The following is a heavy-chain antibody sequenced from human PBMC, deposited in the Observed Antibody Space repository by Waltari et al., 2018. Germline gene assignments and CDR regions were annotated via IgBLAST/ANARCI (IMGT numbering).Heavy chain of an antibody. CDR3: ARVRYYDFWSGYYPYGMDV. CDR1: GGSFSGYY. J-gene: IGHJ6*02. CDR2: INHRGST. Sequence: QVQLQQWGAGLLKPSETLSLTCAVYGGSFSGYYWSWIRQPPGKGLEWIGEINHRGSTNHNPSLKSLVTISVDTSKNQFSLKLSSVTAADTAVYYCARVRYYDFWSGYYPYGMDVWGQGTTVTVSS. D-gene: IGHD3-3*01. V-gene: IGHV4-34*01.